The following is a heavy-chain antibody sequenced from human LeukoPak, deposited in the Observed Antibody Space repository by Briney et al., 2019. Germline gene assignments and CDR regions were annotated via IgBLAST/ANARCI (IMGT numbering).Heavy chain of an antibody. D-gene: IGHD3-22*01. CDR2: MSGSGGMT. CDR1: GFTFSSYW. J-gene: IGHJ4*02. CDR3: AKGPFFYYDASGYNYYDL. V-gene: IGHV3-23*01. Sequence: PGGSLRLSCAASGFTFSSYWMGWVRQAPGKGLEWVSAMSGSGGMTYIADSVKGRFTISRDNSKNTLDLQMNSLRADDTAVYYCAKGPFFYYDASGYNYYDLWGQGTLVTVSS.